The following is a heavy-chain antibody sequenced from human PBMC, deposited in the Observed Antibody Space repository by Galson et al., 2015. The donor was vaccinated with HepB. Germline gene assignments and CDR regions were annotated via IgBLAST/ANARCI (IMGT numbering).Heavy chain of an antibody. CDR1: GFTFSSYW. CDR3: ARGHSSGMWNAFDI. Sequence: SLRLSCAASGFTFSSYWMHWVRQAPGKGLVWVSRINSDGSSTSYADSVKGRFTISRDNAKNTLYLQMNSLRAEDTAVYYCARGHSSGMWNAFDIWGQGTMVTVSS. CDR2: INSDGSST. D-gene: IGHD3-22*01. J-gene: IGHJ3*02. V-gene: IGHV3-74*01.